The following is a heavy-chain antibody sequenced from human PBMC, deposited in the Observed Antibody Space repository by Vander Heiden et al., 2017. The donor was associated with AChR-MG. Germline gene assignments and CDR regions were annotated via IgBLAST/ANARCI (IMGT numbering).Heavy chain of an antibody. CDR3: VLGGSGWYVEDY. Sequence: QLQLQESGPGLVKPSETLSLTCTVSGGSISSSSYYWGWIRQPPGKGLEWIGSIYYSGSTYYNPSLKSRVTISVDTSKNQFSLKLSSVTAADTAVYYCVLGGSGWYVEDYWGQGTLVTVSS. D-gene: IGHD6-19*01. CDR1: GGSISSSSYY. J-gene: IGHJ4*02. V-gene: IGHV4-39*01. CDR2: IYYSGST.